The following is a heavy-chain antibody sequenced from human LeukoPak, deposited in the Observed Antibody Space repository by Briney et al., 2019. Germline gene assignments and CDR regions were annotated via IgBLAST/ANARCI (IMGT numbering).Heavy chain of an antibody. Sequence: GGSLRLSCAASGFTFSNAWMSWVRQAPGKGLEWVGRIKSKTDGGTTDYAAPVKGRFTISRDDSKNTLCLQMNSLKTENTAVYYCTTDAQQSGSYLRPSGYFDYWGQGTLVTVSS. V-gene: IGHV3-15*01. CDR3: TTDAQQSGSYLRPSGYFDY. CDR1: GFTFSNAW. J-gene: IGHJ4*02. CDR2: IKSKTDGGTT. D-gene: IGHD1-26*01.